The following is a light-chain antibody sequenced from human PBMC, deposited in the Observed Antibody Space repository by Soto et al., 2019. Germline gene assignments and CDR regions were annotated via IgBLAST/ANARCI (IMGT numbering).Light chain of an antibody. V-gene: IGLV2-14*03. J-gene: IGLJ1*01. CDR3: SSYTSSNTYV. Sequence: QSVLTQPASVSGSPGQSITISCTGTISDVSGYNFVSWYQQYPGKAPKLMIYDVSNRPSGVSNRFSGSKSGNTASLTISGLQAGDEADYYCSSYTSSNTYVFGAGTKVTVL. CDR2: DVS. CDR1: ISDVSGYNF.